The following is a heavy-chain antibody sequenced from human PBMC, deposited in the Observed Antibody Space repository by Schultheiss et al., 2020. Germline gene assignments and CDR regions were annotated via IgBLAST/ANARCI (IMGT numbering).Heavy chain of an antibody. V-gene: IGHV3-20*04. CDR2: INWNGGST. D-gene: IGHD3-10*01. J-gene: IGHJ4*01. CDR3: ARAFGTSSIFDS. CDR1: GFTFDDYG. Sequence: GGSLRLSCAASGFTFDDYGMSWVRQAPGKGLEWVSGINWNGGSTGYADSVKGRFTISRDNSKNTLYLQMNSLRAEDTAVYYCARAFGTSSIFDSWGHGTLVTVSS.